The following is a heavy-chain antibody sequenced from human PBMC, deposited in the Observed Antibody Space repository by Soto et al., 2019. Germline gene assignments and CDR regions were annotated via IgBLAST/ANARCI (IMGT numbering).Heavy chain of an antibody. V-gene: IGHV4-31*03. CDR1: GGSISSGGYY. Sequence: QVQLQESGPGLVKPSQTLSLTCTVSGGSISSGGYYWSWIRQHPGKGLEWIGYIYYSGSTYYNPYLKRRVTISVDTAKNQFSLKLSSVTAADTAVDYCARGGGYDILTGYGVGDAFDIWGQGTMVTVSS. D-gene: IGHD3-9*01. CDR3: ARGGGYDILTGYGVGDAFDI. J-gene: IGHJ3*02. CDR2: IYYSGST.